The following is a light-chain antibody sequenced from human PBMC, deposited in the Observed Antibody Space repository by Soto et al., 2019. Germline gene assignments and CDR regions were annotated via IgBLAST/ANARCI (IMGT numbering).Light chain of an antibody. J-gene: IGLJ1*01. CDR2: EVS. CDR1: SSDVGGYKY. V-gene: IGLV2-14*01. CDR3: FSYTSSTAYV. Sequence: QSVLTQPASVSGSPGQSITISCTGTSSDVGGYKYVSWYQLHPGKAPKLMIYEVSNRPSGISNRFSASKSGNTASLTISGLQAEDEADYYCFSYTSSTAYVXGTGTKVTVL.